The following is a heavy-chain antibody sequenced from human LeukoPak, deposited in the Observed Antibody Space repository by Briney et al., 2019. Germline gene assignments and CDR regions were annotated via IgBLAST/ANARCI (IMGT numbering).Heavy chain of an antibody. CDR1: GGTFSSYA. V-gene: IGHV1-69*13. Sequence: GASVKVSCKASGGTFSSYAISWVRQAPGQGLEWMGGIIPIFGTANYAQKFQGRVTITADESTSTAYMELSSLRSEDTAVYYCASWGRYYDILIGYYKRPNWFDPWGQGTLVTVSS. D-gene: IGHD3-9*01. CDR3: ASWGRYYDILIGYYKRPNWFDP. J-gene: IGHJ5*02. CDR2: IIPIFGTA.